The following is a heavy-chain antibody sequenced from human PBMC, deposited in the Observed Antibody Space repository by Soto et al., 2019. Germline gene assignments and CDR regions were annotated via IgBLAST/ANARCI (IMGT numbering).Heavy chain of an antibody. Sequence: ASVKVSCKASGYTFTSYDINWVRQATGQGLEWMGWMNPNSGNTGYAQKFQGRVTMTRNTSISTAYMELSSLRSEDTAVYYCGRGRKGYDFWSGYYPIHYYYYYGMDVWGQGTTVTVSS. CDR3: GRGRKGYDFWSGYYPIHYYYYYGMDV. D-gene: IGHD3-3*01. CDR1: GYTFTSYD. CDR2: MNPNSGNT. J-gene: IGHJ6*02. V-gene: IGHV1-8*01.